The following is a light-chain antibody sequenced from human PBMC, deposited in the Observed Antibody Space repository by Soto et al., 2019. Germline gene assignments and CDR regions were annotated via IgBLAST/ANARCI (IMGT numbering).Light chain of an antibody. CDR1: QSISSW. V-gene: IGKV1-5*01. Sequence: DIQMTQSPSTLSASVGDRVTITCRASQSISSWLAWYQQKPGKAPKLLIYDASSLESGVPSRFSGSGSGIEFTLTISSLQPDDFATYYYQQYNSYWTFGQGTKVDIK. CDR3: QQYNSYWT. J-gene: IGKJ1*01. CDR2: DAS.